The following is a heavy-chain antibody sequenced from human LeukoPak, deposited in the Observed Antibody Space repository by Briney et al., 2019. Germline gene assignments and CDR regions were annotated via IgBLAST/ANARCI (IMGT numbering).Heavy chain of an antibody. CDR1: GGTFSSYA. D-gene: IGHD2-21*02. Sequence: SVKVSCTASGGTFSSYAISWVRQAPGQGLEWMGGIIPIFGTANYAQKFQGRVTITADESTSTAYMELSSLRSEDTAVYYCARVYLGGGYCGGDCYPEYFQHWGQGTLVTVSS. CDR2: IIPIFGTA. J-gene: IGHJ1*01. V-gene: IGHV1-69*13. CDR3: ARVYLGGGYCGGDCYPEYFQH.